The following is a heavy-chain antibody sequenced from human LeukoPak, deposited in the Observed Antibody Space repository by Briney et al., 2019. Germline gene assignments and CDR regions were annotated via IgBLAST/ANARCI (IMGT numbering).Heavy chain of an antibody. CDR2: IKSKTDGGTT. CDR3: TTAHAVGSGFDY. CDR1: GFTFSSYW. J-gene: IGHJ4*02. D-gene: IGHD3-10*01. Sequence: PGGSLRLSCAASGFTFSSYWMSWVRQAPGKGLEWVGRIKSKTDGGTTDYAAPVKGRFTISRDDSKNTLYLQMNSLKTEDTAVYYCTTAHAVGSGFDYWGQGTLVTVSS. V-gene: IGHV3-15*01.